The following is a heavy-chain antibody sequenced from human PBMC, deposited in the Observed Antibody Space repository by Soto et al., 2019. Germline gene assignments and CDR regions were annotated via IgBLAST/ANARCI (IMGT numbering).Heavy chain of an antibody. J-gene: IGHJ5*02. CDR1: GGSISSGDYY. Sequence: SETLSLTCTVSGGSISSGDYYWSWLRQPPGKGLEWIGYIYYSGSTYYNPSLKSRVTISVDTSKNQFSLKLSSVTAADTAVYYCARELRYCSGGSCYLNWFDPWGQGTLVTVSS. D-gene: IGHD2-15*01. CDR2: IYYSGST. CDR3: ARELRYCSGGSCYLNWFDP. V-gene: IGHV4-30-4*01.